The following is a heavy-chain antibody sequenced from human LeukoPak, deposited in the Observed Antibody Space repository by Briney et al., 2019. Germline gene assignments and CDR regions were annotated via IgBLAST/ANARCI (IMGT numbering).Heavy chain of an antibody. CDR1: GGTFSIYA. D-gene: IGHD3-22*01. Sequence: ASVTVSCTASGGTFSIYAISWVRQAPGQGLAWMGRIIPILGIANYAQKFQGRVTITADKSTSTAYMELSSLRSEDTAVYYCARAHTNYDSSGYLNDYWGQGTLVTVSS. J-gene: IGHJ4*02. V-gene: IGHV1-69*04. CDR3: ARAHTNYDSSGYLNDY. CDR2: IIPILGIA.